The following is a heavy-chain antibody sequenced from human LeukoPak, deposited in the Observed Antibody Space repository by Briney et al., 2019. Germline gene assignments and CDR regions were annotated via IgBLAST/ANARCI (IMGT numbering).Heavy chain of an antibody. CDR3: ARHEYGGNGPFDH. D-gene: IGHD4-23*01. CDR1: GGSISSSSYY. Sequence: SETLSLTCTVSGGSISSSSYYWSWIRQPPGKGLEWIGYIYYSGNTNYNPSLKSRVTISVDTSKNQFSLKLSSVTAADTAVYYCARHEYGGNGPFDHWGQGTLVTVSS. J-gene: IGHJ4*02. CDR2: IYYSGNT. V-gene: IGHV4-61*05.